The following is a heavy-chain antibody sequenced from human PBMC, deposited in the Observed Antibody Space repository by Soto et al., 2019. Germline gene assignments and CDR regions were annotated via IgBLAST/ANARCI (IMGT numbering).Heavy chain of an antibody. CDR3: ARDLAYCGGDCYSYYYGMDV. D-gene: IGHD2-21*02. CDR2: ISAYNGNT. V-gene: IGHV1-18*01. J-gene: IGHJ6*02. Sequence: ASVKVSCKASGYTFTSYGISWVRQAPGQGLEWMGWISAYNGNTNYAQKLQGRVTMTTDTSTSTAYMELRSLRSDDTAVYYCARDLAYCGGDCYSYYYGMDVWGQGTTVTVS. CDR1: GYTFTSYG.